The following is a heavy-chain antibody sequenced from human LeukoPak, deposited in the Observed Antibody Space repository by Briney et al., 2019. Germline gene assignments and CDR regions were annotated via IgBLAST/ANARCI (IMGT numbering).Heavy chain of an antibody. Sequence: GGSLRLSCIASGFTFTSYAMSWVRQAPGKGLEWVSSISSSSSNIYYADSVKGRFTISRDNAKNSLYLQMNSLRAEDTAVYYCARVEVGYWGQGTLVTVSS. CDR1: GFTFTSYA. V-gene: IGHV3-21*01. CDR3: ARVEVGY. D-gene: IGHD3-10*01. J-gene: IGHJ4*02. CDR2: ISSSSSNI.